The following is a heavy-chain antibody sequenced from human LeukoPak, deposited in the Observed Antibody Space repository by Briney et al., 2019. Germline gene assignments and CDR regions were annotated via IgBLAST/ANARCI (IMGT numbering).Heavy chain of an antibody. CDR1: GYTFTSYA. CDR3: ARRSGYSGYDLDY. CDR2: INAGNGNT. V-gene: IGHV1-3*01. J-gene: IGHJ4*02. Sequence: ASAKVSCKASGYTFTSYAMHWVRQAPGQRLEWMGWINAGNGNTKYSQKFQGRVTITRDTSASTAYMELSSLRSEDTAVYYCARRSGYSGYDLDYWGQGTLVTVSS. D-gene: IGHD5-12*01.